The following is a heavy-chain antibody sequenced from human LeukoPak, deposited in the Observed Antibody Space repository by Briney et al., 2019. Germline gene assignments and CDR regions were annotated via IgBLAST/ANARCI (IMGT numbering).Heavy chain of an antibody. CDR2: ISDSGGST. J-gene: IGHJ4*02. Sequence: GGSLRLSCAASGLTFSNYATSCVRQAPGKGLEWVSGISDSGGSTYYADSVKGRFIISRDNSKNTLYLQMNSLTAEDTAVYYCAKRGIMIRVVIIIGFHKEAYYFDCWGQGTLVTVSS. D-gene: IGHD3-10*01. V-gene: IGHV3-23*01. CDR3: AKRGIMIRVVIIIGFHKEAYYFDC. CDR1: GLTFSNYA.